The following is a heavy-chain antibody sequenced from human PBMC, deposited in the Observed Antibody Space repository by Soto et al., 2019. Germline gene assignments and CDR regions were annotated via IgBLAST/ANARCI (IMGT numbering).Heavy chain of an antibody. Sequence: SETLSLTCTVSGGSISSYYWSWIRQPPGKGLEWIGYIYYSGSTNYNPSLKSRVTISVDTSKNQFSLKLSSVTAADTVVYYCERVGYDYSNYDYYYMDVWGKGTTVTVSS. CDR2: IYYSGST. CDR1: GGSISSYY. D-gene: IGHD4-4*01. CDR3: ERVGYDYSNYDYYYMDV. V-gene: IGHV4-59*08. J-gene: IGHJ6*03.